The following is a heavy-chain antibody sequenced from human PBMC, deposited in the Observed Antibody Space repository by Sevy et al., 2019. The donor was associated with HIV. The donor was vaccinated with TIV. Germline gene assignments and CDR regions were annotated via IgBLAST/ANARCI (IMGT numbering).Heavy chain of an antibody. CDR2: SRSKAGGGTT. CDR3: TTDHRRDGIVVVPFEY. J-gene: IGHJ4*02. Sequence: GGSLRLSCAASGFTFSNAWMSWVRQSPGKGLEWVGHSRSKAGGGTTDYATIVKGKFTISRDDSRDILYLQLNSLETEDTAVYYCTTDHRRDGIVVVPFEYWGQGTLVTVSS. CDR1: GFTFSNAW. V-gene: IGHV3-15*01. D-gene: IGHD2-15*01.